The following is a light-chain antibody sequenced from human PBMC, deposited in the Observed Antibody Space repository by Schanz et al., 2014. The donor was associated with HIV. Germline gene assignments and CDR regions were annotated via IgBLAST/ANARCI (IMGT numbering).Light chain of an antibody. V-gene: IGKV3-20*01. J-gene: IGKJ3*01. Sequence: EIVLTQSPGTLSLSPGERATLFCRASQSISRNYLAWFQQKPGQAPRLLIFGASIRTTGIPDRFSGGVSGTDFTLTISRVEPEDFAVYYCQHYGSSFGPGTKVDIK. CDR3: QHYGSS. CDR1: QSISRNY. CDR2: GAS.